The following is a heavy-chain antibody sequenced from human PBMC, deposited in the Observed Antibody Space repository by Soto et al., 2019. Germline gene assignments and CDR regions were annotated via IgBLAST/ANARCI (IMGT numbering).Heavy chain of an antibody. CDR1: GFTFSSYG. CDR3: AAEGPPSTTYGMDV. V-gene: IGHV3-33*01. J-gene: IGHJ6*02. CDR2: IWYDGSNK. Sequence: GGSLRLSCVASGFTFSSYGMHWVRQAPGKGLGWVAVIWYDGSNKYYADSVKGRFTISRDNSKNTLYLQLNSLRAEDTAVYYCAAEGPPSTTYGMDVWGQGTTVTVSS.